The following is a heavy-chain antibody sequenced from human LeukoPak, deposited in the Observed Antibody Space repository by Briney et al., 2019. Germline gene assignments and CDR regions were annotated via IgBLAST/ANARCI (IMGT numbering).Heavy chain of an antibody. CDR2: INHSGST. J-gene: IGHJ2*01. D-gene: IGHD3-22*01. CDR1: GGSFSGYY. V-gene: IGHV4-34*01. Sequence: SETLSLTCAVYGGSFSGYYWSWIRQPPGKGLEWIGEINHSGSTNYNPSLKSRVTISVDTPKNQFSLKLSSVTAADTAVYYCARERGDYYDSSGYPYDWYFDLWGRGTLVTVPS. CDR3: ARERGDYYDSSGYPYDWYFDL.